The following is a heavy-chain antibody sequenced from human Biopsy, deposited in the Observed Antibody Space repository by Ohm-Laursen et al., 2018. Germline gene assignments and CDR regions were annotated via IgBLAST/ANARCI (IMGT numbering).Heavy chain of an antibody. Sequence: TLSLTCTVSGGSISSGGSYWSWIRQRPGKGLEWIGCIFKSANTYYNPSLKNLITISGDTSKNQFSLKLNSVTAADTAVYYCARGDYFDSNGYFWFDPWGQGTLVTVSS. CDR1: GGSISSGGSY. D-gene: IGHD3-22*01. CDR3: ARGDYFDSNGYFWFDP. V-gene: IGHV4-31*01. J-gene: IGHJ5*02. CDR2: IFKSANT.